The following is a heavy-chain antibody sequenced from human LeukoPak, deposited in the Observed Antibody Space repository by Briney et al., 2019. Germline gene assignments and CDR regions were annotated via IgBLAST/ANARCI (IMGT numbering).Heavy chain of an antibody. J-gene: IGHJ4*02. CDR2: INTDGSST. V-gene: IGHV3-74*01. CDR3: AKYSNSGVISPIDY. CDR1: GFTFSSYW. D-gene: IGHD2/OR15-2a*01. Sequence: GGSLRLSCAASGFTFSSYWMHWVRQAPGKGLVWVSRINTDGSSTSYADSVKGRFTISRDNAKNTLYLQMNSLRAKDTAVYYCAKYSNSGVISPIDYWGQGTLVTVSS.